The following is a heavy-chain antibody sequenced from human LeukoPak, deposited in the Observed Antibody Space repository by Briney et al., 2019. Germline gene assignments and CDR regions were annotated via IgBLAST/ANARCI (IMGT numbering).Heavy chain of an antibody. CDR1: DDSISDYY. Sequence: PSETLSLTCTVSDDSISDYYRGWIRQPPGKGLEWIGYFYNSGRSTYNPSLKSRVTISADTSKNQFSLKLSSVTAADTAVYYCASLYGSGSYYPSDYWGQGTLVTVSS. V-gene: IGHV4-59*12. D-gene: IGHD3-10*01. CDR2: FYNSGRS. J-gene: IGHJ4*02. CDR3: ASLYGSGSYYPSDY.